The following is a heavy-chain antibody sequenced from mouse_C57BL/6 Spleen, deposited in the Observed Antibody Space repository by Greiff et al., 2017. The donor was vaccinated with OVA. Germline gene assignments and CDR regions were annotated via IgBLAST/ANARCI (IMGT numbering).Heavy chain of an antibody. CDR1: GYTFTSYW. D-gene: IGHD2-3*01. J-gene: IGHJ3*01. CDR3: ARYPLYDGYYGFAY. V-gene: IGHV1-64*01. Sequence: LVESGAELVKPGASVKLSCKASGYTFTSYWMHWVKQRPGQGLEWIGMIHPNSGSTNYNEKFKSKATLTVDKSSSTAYMQLSSLTSEDSAVYYCARYPLYDGYYGFAYWGQGTLVTVSA. CDR2: IHPNSGST.